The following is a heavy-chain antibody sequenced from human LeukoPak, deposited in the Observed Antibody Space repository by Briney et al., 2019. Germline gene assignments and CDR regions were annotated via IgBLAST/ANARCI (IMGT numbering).Heavy chain of an antibody. CDR1: GYTFTSYG. J-gene: IGHJ4*02. D-gene: IGHD2-15*01. V-gene: IGHV1-18*01. CDR3: ARLPDCSGGSCYSKDY. CDR2: ISAYNGNT. Sequence: GASVKVSCKASGYTFTSYGISWVRQAPGQGLEWMGWISAYNGNTNYAQKLQGRVTMTTDTSTSTAYMGLRSLRSDDTAVYYCARLPDCSGGSCYSKDYWGQGTLVTVSS.